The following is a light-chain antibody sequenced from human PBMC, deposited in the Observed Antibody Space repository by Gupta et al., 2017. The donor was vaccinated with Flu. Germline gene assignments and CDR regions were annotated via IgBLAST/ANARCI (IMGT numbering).Light chain of an antibody. CDR3: SSYTSRSTFLL. J-gene: IGLJ2*01. CDR2: EVN. Sequence: QSALTQPAPVSGSPGQSISISCTGTSSDVGGYNHVSWYQQHPGKAPKLMIYEVNNRPSGVSNRFSGSKSGNTASLTISGLRAEDEADYYCSSYTSRSTFLLFGGGTKLTVL. CDR1: SSDVGGYNH. V-gene: IGLV2-14*01.